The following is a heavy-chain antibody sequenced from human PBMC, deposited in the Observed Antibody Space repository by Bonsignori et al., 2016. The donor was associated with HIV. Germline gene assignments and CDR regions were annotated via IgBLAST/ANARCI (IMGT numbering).Heavy chain of an antibody. CDR3: ARDLQQLVRGGY. J-gene: IGHJ4*02. Sequence: WVRQAPGQGLEWMGWISAYNGNTNYAQKLQGRVTMTTDTSTSTAYMELRSLRSDDTAVYYCARDLQQLVRGGYWGQGTLVTVSS. V-gene: IGHV1-18*01. CDR2: ISAYNGNT. D-gene: IGHD6-13*01.